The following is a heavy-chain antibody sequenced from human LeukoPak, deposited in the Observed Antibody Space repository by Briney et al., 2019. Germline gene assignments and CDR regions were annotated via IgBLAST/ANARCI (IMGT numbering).Heavy chain of an antibody. J-gene: IGHJ5*02. Sequence: GGSLRLSCAASGFTFSSYSMNWVRQAPGKGLEWVSSISSSSSYIYYADSVKGRFTISRDNAKNSLYLQMNSLRAEDTAVYYCAREKYRREINWFNPWGQGTLVTVSS. V-gene: IGHV3-21*01. CDR2: ISSSSSYI. D-gene: IGHD3-16*02. CDR3: AREKYRREINWFNP. CDR1: GFTFSSYS.